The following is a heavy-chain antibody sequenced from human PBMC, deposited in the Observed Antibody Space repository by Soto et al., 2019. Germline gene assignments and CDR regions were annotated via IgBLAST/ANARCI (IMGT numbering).Heavy chain of an antibody. CDR3: AREITGTREYYYGMDV. J-gene: IGHJ6*02. D-gene: IGHD1-20*01. CDR1: GYTFTSYG. Sequence: RASVKVSCKASGYTFTSYGISWVRQAPGQGLEWMGWISAYNGNTNYAQKLQGRVTMTTDTSTSTAYMELRSLRSDDTAVYYCAREITGTREYYYGMDVWGQGTTVTVSS. V-gene: IGHV1-18*04. CDR2: ISAYNGNT.